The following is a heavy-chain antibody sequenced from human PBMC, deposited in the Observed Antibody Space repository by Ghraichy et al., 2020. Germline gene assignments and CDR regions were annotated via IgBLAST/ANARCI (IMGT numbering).Heavy chain of an antibody. D-gene: IGHD5-24*01. CDR1: GFILGDFD. J-gene: IGHJ4*02. Sequence: GGSLRLSCAASGFILGDFDMEWVRQAPGKGLEWVSSISSSSSYIYYADSVKGRFTISRDNAKNSLYLQMNSLRAEDTAVYYCARSPREDGYNLLGYWGQGTLVTVSS. CDR2: ISSSSSYI. V-gene: IGHV3-21*01. CDR3: ARSPREDGYNLLGY.